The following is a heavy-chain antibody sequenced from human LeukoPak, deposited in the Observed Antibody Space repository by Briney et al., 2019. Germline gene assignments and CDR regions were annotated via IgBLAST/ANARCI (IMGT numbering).Heavy chain of an antibody. V-gene: IGHV3-74*01. D-gene: IGHD2/OR15-2a*01. CDR2: INSDGSTT. CDR1: GFTLSNSW. CDR3: ARAARADCTSPTCHSWLAP. Sequence: GGSLRLPCAASGFTLSNSWIHWVRQAPGEGLVWVSRINSDGSTTTYADSVKGRFTISRDNAKNTLYLQMNSLRAEDTAVYYCARAARADCTSPTCHSWLAPWGQGTQVTVSS. J-gene: IGHJ5*02.